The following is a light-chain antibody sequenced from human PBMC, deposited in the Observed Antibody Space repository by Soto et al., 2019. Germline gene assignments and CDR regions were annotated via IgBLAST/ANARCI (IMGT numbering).Light chain of an antibody. V-gene: IGLV7-46*01. CDR2: NTN. CDR3: LLFYSGYMV. CDR1: TGPVTGGHF. Sequence: QAVVTQEPSLTVSPGGTVTLTCDSSTGPVTGGHFPYWLQQKPGQAPRTLIYNTNNRHSWTPVRFSGSLLGGKATLTLSGAQPDDEADYCCLLFYSGYMVFGGGTQLTVL. J-gene: IGLJ3*02.